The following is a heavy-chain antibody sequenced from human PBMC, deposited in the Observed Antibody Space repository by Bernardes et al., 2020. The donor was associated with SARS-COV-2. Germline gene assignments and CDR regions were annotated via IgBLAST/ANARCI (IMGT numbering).Heavy chain of an antibody. Sequence: SETLSLTCTVSGGSISSSSYYWGWIRQPPGKGLEWIGSIYYIGSTYYNPSLKSRVTISVDTSKNQFSLKLSFVTAADTAVYYCARQGLGRLSLFRPAQGSNWFDPWGQGTLVTVSS. D-gene: IGHD3-10*01. CDR1: GGSISSSSYY. J-gene: IGHJ5*02. CDR2: IYYIGST. V-gene: IGHV4-39*01. CDR3: ARQGLGRLSLFRPAQGSNWFDP.